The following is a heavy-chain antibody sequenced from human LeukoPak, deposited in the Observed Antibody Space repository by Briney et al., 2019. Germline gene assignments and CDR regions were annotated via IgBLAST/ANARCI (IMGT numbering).Heavy chain of an antibody. V-gene: IGHV1-8*01. D-gene: IGHD1-26*01. Sequence: ASVKVSCKASGYTFTSYDINWVRQATGQGLEWMGWMNPNSGNTGYAQKFQGRVTMTRNTSISTAYMELSSLRSEDTAVYYCARDRSGSDLRYFDYWGQGTLVTVSS. CDR1: GYTFTSYD. CDR2: MNPNSGNT. CDR3: ARDRSGSDLRYFDY. J-gene: IGHJ4*02.